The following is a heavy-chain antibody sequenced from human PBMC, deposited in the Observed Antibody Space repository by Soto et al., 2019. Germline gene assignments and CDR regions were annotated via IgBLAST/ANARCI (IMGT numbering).Heavy chain of an antibody. D-gene: IGHD3-22*01. J-gene: IGHJ6*02. CDR1: GFSLSTSGVG. CDR2: IYWNDDK. CDR3: AKSLPYYYDSSGYYRTHYYYYGMDV. V-gene: IGHV2-5*01. Sequence: SGPTLVKPTQTLTLTCTFSGFSLSTSGVGVGWIRQPPGKALEWLALIYWNDDKRYSPSLKSRLTITKDTSKNQVVLKMTNMDPVDTATYYCAKSLPYYYDSSGYYRTHYYYYGMDVWGQGTTVTVSS.